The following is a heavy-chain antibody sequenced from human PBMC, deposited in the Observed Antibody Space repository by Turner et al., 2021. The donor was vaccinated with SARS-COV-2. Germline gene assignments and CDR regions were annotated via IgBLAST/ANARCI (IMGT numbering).Heavy chain of an antibody. J-gene: IGHJ4*02. D-gene: IGHD6-13*01. CDR3: ARLAGSSWHFDY. CDR2: IKQDGSEK. CDR1: GFTFSIYW. Sequence: EVQLVESGGGLVQPGGSLRLSCAASGFTFSIYWMSWVRQAPGKGLGWVANIKQDGSEKYYVDSVKGRFTISRDNAKNSLYLQMNSLRAEDTAVYYCARLAGSSWHFDYWGQGTLVTVSS. V-gene: IGHV3-7*01.